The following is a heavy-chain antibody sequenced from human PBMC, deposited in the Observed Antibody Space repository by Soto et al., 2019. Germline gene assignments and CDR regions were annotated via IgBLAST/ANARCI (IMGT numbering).Heavy chain of an antibody. CDR2: ISSSSSTI. D-gene: IGHD4-17*01. CDR3: ASSLMTTVTTGY. J-gene: IGHJ4*02. Sequence: HPGGSLRLSCAASGFTFGSYSMNWVRQAPGKGLEWVSYISSSSSTIYYADSVKVRFTISRDNAKNSLYLQMNSLRAEDTAVYYCASSLMTTVTTGYWGQGTLVTVSS. CDR1: GFTFGSYS. V-gene: IGHV3-48*01.